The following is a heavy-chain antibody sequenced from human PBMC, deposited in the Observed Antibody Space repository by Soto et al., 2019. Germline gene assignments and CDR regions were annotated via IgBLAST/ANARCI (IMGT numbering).Heavy chain of an antibody. CDR1: GGTFSSYA. Sequence: QVQLVQSGAEVKKPGSSVKVSCKASGGTFSSYAISWVRQAPGQGLEWMGGIIPIFGTANYAQKFQGRVTITADKSTSTAYMELSSLRSEDTAVYYCARDGYCSGGSCPPYYSMDVWGQGTTVTVSS. J-gene: IGHJ6*02. CDR3: ARDGYCSGGSCPPYYSMDV. D-gene: IGHD2-15*01. CDR2: IIPIFGTA. V-gene: IGHV1-69*06.